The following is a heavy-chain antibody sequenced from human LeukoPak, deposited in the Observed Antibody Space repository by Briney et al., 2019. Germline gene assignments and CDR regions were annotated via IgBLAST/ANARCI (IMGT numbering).Heavy chain of an antibody. Sequence: PGGSLRLSCAASGFTFSSYWMNWVRQAPGKGLEWVANIKQDGSEKYYVDSVKGRFTISRDNAKNSLYLQMNSLRAEDTAVYYCARDAPQVVVAATPVYYYYMDVWGQGTTVTVSS. J-gene: IGHJ6*03. CDR1: GFTFSSYW. V-gene: IGHV3-7*01. CDR3: ARDAPQVVVAATPVYYYYMDV. D-gene: IGHD2-15*01. CDR2: IKQDGSEK.